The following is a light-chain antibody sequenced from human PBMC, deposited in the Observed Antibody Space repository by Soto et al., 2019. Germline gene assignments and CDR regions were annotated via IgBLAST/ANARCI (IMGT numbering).Light chain of an antibody. J-gene: IGLJ1*01. Sequence: QSVLTQPPSVSGSPGQSVTISCTGTSXDVGSYNRVSWYQQPPGTAPKLMIYEVSNRPSGVPDRFSGSKSGNTASLTISGLQAEDEADYYCSLYTSSSTLYVFGTGTKVTVL. CDR2: EVS. CDR3: SLYTSSSTLYV. CDR1: SXDVGSYNR. V-gene: IGLV2-18*01.